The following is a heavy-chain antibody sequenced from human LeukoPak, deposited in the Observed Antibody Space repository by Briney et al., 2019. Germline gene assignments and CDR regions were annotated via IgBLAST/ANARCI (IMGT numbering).Heavy chain of an antibody. D-gene: IGHD5-24*01. J-gene: IGHJ4*02. CDR1: GGTFSNYA. V-gene: IGHV1-69*13. CDR3: ARDGYNRYFDY. CDR2: IIPIFGTA. Sequence: GASVKVSCKASGGTFSNYAISWVRQAPGQGLEWMEGIIPIFGTANYAQKFQGRVTITADESTATAYMELSSLRSEDTAVYYCARDGYNRYFDYWGQGTLVIVSS.